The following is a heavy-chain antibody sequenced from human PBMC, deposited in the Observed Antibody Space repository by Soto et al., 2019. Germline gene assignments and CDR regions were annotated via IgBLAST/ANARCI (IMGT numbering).Heavy chain of an antibody. J-gene: IGHJ4*02. Sequence: EVQLVESGGGLVQPGGSLRLSCAASGFTFSSYWMHWVRQAPGKGLVWVSRINSDGSSTSYADSVKGRFTISRDNAKNTLYLQMNSLRAEDTAVYYCARDVLGYCTNGVCYPSNYFDYWGQGTLVTVSS. CDR3: ARDVLGYCTNGVCYPSNYFDY. D-gene: IGHD2-8*01. CDR1: GFTFSSYW. V-gene: IGHV3-74*01. CDR2: INSDGSST.